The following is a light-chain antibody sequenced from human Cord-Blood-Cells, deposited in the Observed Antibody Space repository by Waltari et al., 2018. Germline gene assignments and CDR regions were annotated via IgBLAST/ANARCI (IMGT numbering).Light chain of an antibody. CDR2: HGS. CDR1: SHDVGGYNY. CDR3: SSYTSSSTLV. Sequence: QSAMTQPASVSGSPGPSIPFSCTGTSHDVGGYNYVSWYQQQPGKAPKLMIYHGSNRPPGVSKRLTASKTGNTASLATSGRQAEDEADYYCSSYTSSSTLVSGGGTKRTVL. V-gene: IGLV2-14*01. J-gene: IGLJ2*01.